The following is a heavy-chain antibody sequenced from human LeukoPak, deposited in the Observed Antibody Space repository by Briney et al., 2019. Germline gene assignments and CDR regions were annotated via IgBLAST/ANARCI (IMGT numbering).Heavy chain of an antibody. Sequence: SETLSLTCTVSGGSISSYYWSWIRQPPGKGLEWIGYIYYSGSTNYNPSLKSRVTISVDTSKNQFSLKLSSVTAADTAVYYCARGRPRLPTHFDYWGQGTLVTVSS. CDR2: IYYSGST. CDR3: ARGRPRLPTHFDY. D-gene: IGHD5/OR15-5a*01. J-gene: IGHJ4*02. CDR1: GGSISSYY. V-gene: IGHV4-59*12.